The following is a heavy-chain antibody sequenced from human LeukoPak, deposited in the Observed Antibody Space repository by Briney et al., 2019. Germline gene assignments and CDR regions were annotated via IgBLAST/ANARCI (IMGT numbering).Heavy chain of an antibody. Sequence: PGGSLRLSCAASGFTFSSYGMHWVRQAPGKGLEWVAVIWYDGSNKYYADSVKGRFTISRDNSKNTLYLQMNSLRAVDTAVYYCARDSYYDFWSGYYTYAFDIWGQGTMVTVSS. D-gene: IGHD3-3*01. CDR2: IWYDGSNK. CDR3: ARDSYYDFWSGYYTYAFDI. CDR1: GFTFSSYG. V-gene: IGHV3-33*01. J-gene: IGHJ3*02.